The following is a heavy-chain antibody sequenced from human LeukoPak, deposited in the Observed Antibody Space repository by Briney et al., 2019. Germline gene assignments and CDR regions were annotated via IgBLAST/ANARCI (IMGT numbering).Heavy chain of an antibody. J-gene: IGHJ4*02. Sequence: GGSLRLSCAASGFRFTDYWMTWVRQAPGKGLEWVSYISSSGSTIYYADSVKGRFTISRDNAKNSLYLQMNSLRAEDTAVYYCARQYYDILTGYYPFDYWGQGTLVTVSS. D-gene: IGHD3-9*01. V-gene: IGHV3-48*04. CDR2: ISSSGSTI. CDR3: ARQYYDILTGYYPFDY. CDR1: GFRFTDYW.